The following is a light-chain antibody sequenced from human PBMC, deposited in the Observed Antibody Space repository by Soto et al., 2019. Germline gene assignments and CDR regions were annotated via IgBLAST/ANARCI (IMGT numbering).Light chain of an antibody. CDR3: QQSYSTPRT. V-gene: IGKV1-39*01. Sequence: DIQMTQSPSSLSASVGDRVTITCRASQSISSYLNWYQQKPGKAPKLLIYAASSLQSGVPSRFSGSGSGTDFTLTISSLQPEEFATYYCQQSYSTPRTFGQGPKVEIK. CDR1: QSISSY. J-gene: IGKJ1*01. CDR2: AAS.